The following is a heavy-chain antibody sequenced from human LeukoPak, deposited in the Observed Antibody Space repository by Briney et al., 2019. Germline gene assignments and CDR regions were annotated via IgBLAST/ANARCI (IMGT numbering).Heavy chain of an antibody. CDR3: ARDAYYYGSGSYSNFDY. D-gene: IGHD3-10*01. J-gene: IGHJ4*02. V-gene: IGHV1-18*01. CDR2: ISAYNGNT. CDR1: GYTFTSYG. Sequence: GASVKVSCKASGYTFTSYGISWVRQAPGQGLEWMGWISAYNGNTNYAQKLQGRVTMTTDTSTSTAYMELRSLRSDDTAVYYCARDAYYYGSGSYSNFDYWGQGTLVTVPS.